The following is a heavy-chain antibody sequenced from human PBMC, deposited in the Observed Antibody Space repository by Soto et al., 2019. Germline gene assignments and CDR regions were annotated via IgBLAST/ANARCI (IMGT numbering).Heavy chain of an antibody. CDR2: LYYSGST. CDR3: ARGSGGYYYGSGTYHYAYDI. J-gene: IGHJ3*02. V-gene: IGHV4-59*01. Sequence: LTCTVSGRSINSCYWSWIRQPPGRGLEWIGYLYYSGSTNYNPSFKSRVIISVDTSKNQFSLRLTSVTAADTAVYYCARGSGGYYYGSGTYHYAYDIWGQGTMVTVSS. D-gene: IGHD3-10*01. CDR1: GRSINSCY.